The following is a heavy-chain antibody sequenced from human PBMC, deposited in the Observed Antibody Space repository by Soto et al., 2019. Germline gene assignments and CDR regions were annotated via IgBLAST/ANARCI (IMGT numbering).Heavy chain of an antibody. D-gene: IGHD2-21*01. Sequence: SETLSLTCTVSGGSISDDNYSWSWIRQSRGKGLEWIGYIYYTGSTYYNPSLKSRVTISIDRSKNQFSLKLTSVTVADSAVYYCARGGFQLLPDYWGQGSLVTVSS. CDR3: ARGGFQLLPDY. J-gene: IGHJ4*02. CDR2: IYYTGST. CDR1: GGSISDDNYS. V-gene: IGHV4-30-2*06.